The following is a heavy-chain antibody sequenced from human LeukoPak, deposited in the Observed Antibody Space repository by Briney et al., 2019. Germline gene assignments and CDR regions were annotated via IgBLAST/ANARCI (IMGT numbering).Heavy chain of an antibody. V-gene: IGHV3-11*01. D-gene: IGHD6-13*01. Sequence: GGSLRLSCAASGFTFSDYCMSWIRQAPGKGLEWVSYISSSGSTIYYADSVKGRFTISRDNAKNSLYLQMNSLRAEDTAVYYCARMYSLRYYYYYGMDVWGQGTTVTVSS. CDR2: ISSSGSTI. CDR1: GFTFSDYC. CDR3: ARMYSLRYYYYYGMDV. J-gene: IGHJ6*02.